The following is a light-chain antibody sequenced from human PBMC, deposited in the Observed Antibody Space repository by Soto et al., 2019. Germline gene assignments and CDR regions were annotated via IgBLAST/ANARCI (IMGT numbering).Light chain of an antibody. Sequence: EIVMTQSPATLSVSPGERATLSCRASQSVNIYLAWYQQKPGQAPRLLIFGASSRATGIPARFSGSGSGTEFNLTISSLQSEDFGVYFCQQYDDWLRLTFGGGTKVELK. CDR3: QQYDDWLRLT. CDR2: GAS. V-gene: IGKV3D-15*01. CDR1: QSVNIY. J-gene: IGKJ4*01.